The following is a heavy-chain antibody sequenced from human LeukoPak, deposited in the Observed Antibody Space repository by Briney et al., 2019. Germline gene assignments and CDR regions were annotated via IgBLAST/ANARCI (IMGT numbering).Heavy chain of an antibody. J-gene: IGHJ4*02. CDR3: ARWGSIAVARFDY. Sequence: SETLSLTCTVSGGSISNYYWSWIRQPPGKGLEWIGYIYYTGSTNYNPSLTSRVNISVDASKNQFSLNLTSVTAADTAVYYCARWGSIAVARFDYWGQGTLVTVSS. V-gene: IGHV4-59*01. CDR2: IYYTGST. D-gene: IGHD6-6*01. CDR1: GGSISNYY.